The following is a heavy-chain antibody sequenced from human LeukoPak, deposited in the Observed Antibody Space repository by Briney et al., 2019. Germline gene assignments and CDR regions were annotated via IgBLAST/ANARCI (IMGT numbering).Heavy chain of an antibody. V-gene: IGHV3-21*01. D-gene: IGHD5-18*01. J-gene: IGHJ6*03. Sequence: GGSLRLSCAASGFTFSTYTMNWVRQAPGKGLEWVSSITTSSSYIYYADSVKGRFTISRDNAKNSLYLQMNSLRAEDTAVYYCARGGGYSYGPYYYMDVWGKGTTVTVSS. CDR2: ITTSSSYI. CDR3: ARGGGYSYGPYYYMDV. CDR1: GFTFSTYT.